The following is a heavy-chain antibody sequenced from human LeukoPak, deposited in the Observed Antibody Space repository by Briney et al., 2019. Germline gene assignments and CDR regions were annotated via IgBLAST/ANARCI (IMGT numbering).Heavy chain of an antibody. CDR1: GLTFSSYA. D-gene: IGHD2-8*01. CDR3: AKGDGPTPDAFDI. CDR2: ISGSGGST. V-gene: IGHV3-23*01. Sequence: GGSLRLSCAASGLTFSSYAMSWVRQAPGKGLEWVSAISGSGGSTYYADSVKGRFTISRDNSKNTLYLQMNSLSAEDTAVYYCAKGDGPTPDAFDIWGQGTMVTVSS. J-gene: IGHJ3*02.